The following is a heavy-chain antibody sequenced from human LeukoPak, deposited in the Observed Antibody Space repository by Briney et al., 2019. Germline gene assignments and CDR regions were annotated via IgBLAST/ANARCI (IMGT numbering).Heavy chain of an antibody. Sequence: SETLPLTCTVSGSSISSGSYYWSWIRQPAGKGLEWIGRIYTSGSTNYNPSLKSRVTISVDTSKNQFSLKLSSVTAADTAVYYCARGGSYYGFDYWGQGTLVTVSS. V-gene: IGHV4-61*02. J-gene: IGHJ4*02. CDR3: ARGGSYYGFDY. D-gene: IGHD1-26*01. CDR2: IYTSGST. CDR1: GSSISSGSYY.